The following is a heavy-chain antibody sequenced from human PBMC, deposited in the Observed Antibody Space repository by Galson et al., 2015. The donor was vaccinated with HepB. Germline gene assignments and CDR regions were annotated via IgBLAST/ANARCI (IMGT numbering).Heavy chain of an antibody. D-gene: IGHD6-6*01. Sequence: SVKVSCKASGYTFTSYDIHWVRQATGQGLEWMGWMNPSSANTGYAQKFQGRVTMTRNIYISTAYMELSSLRSEDTAVYFCARGLYSSSPRAYDYYNYGLDVWGQGTTVTVSS. CDR1: GYTFTSYD. V-gene: IGHV1-8*01. CDR3: ARGLYSSSPRAYDYYNYGLDV. J-gene: IGHJ6*02. CDR2: MNPSSANT.